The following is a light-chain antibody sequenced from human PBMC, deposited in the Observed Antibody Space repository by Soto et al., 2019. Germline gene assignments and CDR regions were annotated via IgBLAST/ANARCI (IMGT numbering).Light chain of an antibody. V-gene: IGKV3-20*01. CDR1: QSVSSSY. CDR2: SAS. Sequence: EIVLTQSPGTLSLSPGERATLSCRASQSVSSSYLAWYQQKPGQAPRLLIYSASSRATGIPERFSGSGSGKDLTLTISRMEPEDCAVYHCHQYGSSPLTCGGGTKVEIK. CDR3: HQYGSSPLT. J-gene: IGKJ4*01.